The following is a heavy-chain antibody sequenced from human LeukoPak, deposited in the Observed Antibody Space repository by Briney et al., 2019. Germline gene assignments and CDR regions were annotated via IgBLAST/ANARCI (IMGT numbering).Heavy chain of an antibody. D-gene: IGHD2-2*01. CDR1: GYTFTSYD. CDR3: SRTDSTRPYYMDV. CDR2: MNPNSGNT. Sequence: ASVKVSCKASGYTFTSYDINWVRQATAQGLEWMGWMNPNSGNTGHAQKFQGRVTMTRNTSISTAYMELRSLRSDDTAVYYCSRTDSTRPYYMDVWGKGTTVTISS. J-gene: IGHJ6*03. V-gene: IGHV1-8*01.